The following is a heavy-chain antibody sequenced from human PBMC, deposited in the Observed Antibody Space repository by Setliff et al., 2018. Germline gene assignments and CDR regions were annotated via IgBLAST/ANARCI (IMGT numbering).Heavy chain of an antibody. Sequence: SETLSLTCTVSGGSVNSRYWSWIRQSPGEGLEWIGSAYYSGSTYYNPSLESRVTISVDTSKNQFSLRLTSVSAADTAIYYCARTGTYRYFDYWGQGALVTVSS. J-gene: IGHJ4*02. CDR2: AYYSGST. CDR3: ARTGTYRYFDY. V-gene: IGHV4-59*04. D-gene: IGHD1-1*01. CDR1: GGSVNSRY.